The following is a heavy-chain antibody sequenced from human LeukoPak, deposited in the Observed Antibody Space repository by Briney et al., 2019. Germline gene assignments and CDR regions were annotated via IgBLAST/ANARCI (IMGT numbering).Heavy chain of an antibody. CDR2: LSYDGSTR. CDR3: AKDASTVSLHADY. CDR1: GFTFSSFG. V-gene: IGHV3-30*18. Sequence: PGRSVRLSCAASGFTFSSFGMHWVRQAPGKGLEWVAVLSYDGSTRYYADSVKGRFTISRDNSKNTLYLQMNSLRAEDTAVYYCAKDASTVSLHADYWGQGTLVTVSS. D-gene: IGHD4-17*01. J-gene: IGHJ4*02.